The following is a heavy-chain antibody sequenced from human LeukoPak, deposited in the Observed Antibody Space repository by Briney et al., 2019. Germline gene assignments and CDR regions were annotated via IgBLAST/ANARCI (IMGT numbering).Heavy chain of an antibody. Sequence: GGSLRLSCAASGFTFSNYSMNWVRQAPGKGLEWVSVIYSGGSTYYADSVKGRFTISRDNSKNTLYLQMNSLRAEDTAVYYCARSKSGGSCYDPWGQGTLVTVSS. V-gene: IGHV3-53*01. CDR2: IYSGGST. D-gene: IGHD2-15*01. J-gene: IGHJ5*02. CDR3: ARSKSGGSCYDP. CDR1: GFTFSNYS.